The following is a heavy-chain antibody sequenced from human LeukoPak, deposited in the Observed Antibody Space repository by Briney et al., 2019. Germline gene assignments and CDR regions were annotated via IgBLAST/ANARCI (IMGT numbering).Heavy chain of an antibody. J-gene: IGHJ5*02. Sequence: GGSLRLSCAASGFTFSSYGMSWVRQAPGKGLEWVSAISGSGGSTYYADSVKGRFTISRDNSKNTLYLQMNSLRAEDTAVYYCARDPPCSGGSCYYSYVSNWFDPWGQGTLVTVSS. CDR2: ISGSGGST. V-gene: IGHV3-23*01. CDR3: ARDPPCSGGSCYYSYVSNWFDP. D-gene: IGHD2-15*01. CDR1: GFTFSSYG.